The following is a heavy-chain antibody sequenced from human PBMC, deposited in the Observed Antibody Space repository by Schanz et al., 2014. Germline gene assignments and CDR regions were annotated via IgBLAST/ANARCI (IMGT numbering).Heavy chain of an antibody. CDR2: IYYSGSS. J-gene: IGHJ4*02. V-gene: IGHV4-59*01. CDR3: ARGGYGAGSYREVDY. D-gene: IGHD3-10*01. Sequence: QVQLQESGPGLLKPSETLSLTCTVSGGSIRSYFWSWIRQPPGKGLEWIGYIYYSGSSDYNPSLKSRVTISVGTSKSRFSEKWSSVTAADTAVYYCARGGYGAGSYREVDYWGQGTVVTVSS. CDR1: GGSIRSYF.